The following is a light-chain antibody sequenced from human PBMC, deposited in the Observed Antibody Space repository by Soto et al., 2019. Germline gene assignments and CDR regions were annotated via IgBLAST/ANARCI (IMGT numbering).Light chain of an antibody. CDR2: GAS. CDR3: QQYGSPSYT. CDR1: QSVSSSY. Sequence: EIVLTQSPGTLSLSPGERATLSCRASQSVSSSYLAWYQQKPGQAPRLLIYGASSRATGIPDRFSGSGSGTDFTLTISRLEPEDFAVYYCQQYGSPSYTFGQGTKVEIK. V-gene: IGKV3-20*01. J-gene: IGKJ2*01.